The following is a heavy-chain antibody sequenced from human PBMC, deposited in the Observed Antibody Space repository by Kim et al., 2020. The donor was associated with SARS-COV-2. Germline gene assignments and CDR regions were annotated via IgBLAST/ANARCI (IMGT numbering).Heavy chain of an antibody. V-gene: IGHV3-9*01. D-gene: IGHD6-13*01. J-gene: IGHJ2*01. Sequence: SVKGRFTISRDNAKNSLYLQMNSLRAEDTALYYCAKDRRVGGIAAASFDLWGRGTLVTVSS. CDR3: AKDRRVGGIAAASFDL.